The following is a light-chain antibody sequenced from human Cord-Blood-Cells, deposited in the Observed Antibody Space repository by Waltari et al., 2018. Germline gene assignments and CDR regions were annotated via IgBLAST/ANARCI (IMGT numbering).Light chain of an antibody. CDR1: SSDVGGYNY. Sequence: QSALTQPASVSGSPGQSIPISCTGTSSDVGGYNYVSWYQQHPGNAPKLMIYDVSNRPSGVSNRFSGSKSGNTASLTISGLQAEDEADYYCSSYTSSSTYVFGTGTKVTVL. J-gene: IGLJ1*01. V-gene: IGLV2-14*01. CDR3: SSYTSSSTYV. CDR2: DVS.